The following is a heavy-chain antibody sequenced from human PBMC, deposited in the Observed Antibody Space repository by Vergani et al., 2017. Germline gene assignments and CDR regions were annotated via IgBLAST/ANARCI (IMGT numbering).Heavy chain of an antibody. V-gene: IGHV4-34*01. CDR2: INHSGST. CDR1: GGSFSGYY. D-gene: IGHD4-17*01. Sequence: QVQLQQWGAGLLKPSETLSLTCAVYGGSFSGYYWSWIRQPPGKGLEGIGEINHSGSTNYNPSLKSRVTISVDTSKNQFSLKLSSVTAADTAVYYCARGHYGDYPEPFWYFDLWGRGTLVTVSS. J-gene: IGHJ2*01. CDR3: ARGHYGDYPEPFWYFDL.